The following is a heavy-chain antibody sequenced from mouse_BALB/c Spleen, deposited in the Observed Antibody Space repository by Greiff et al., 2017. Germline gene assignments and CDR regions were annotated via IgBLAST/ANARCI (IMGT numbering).Heavy chain of an antibody. D-gene: IGHD1-1*01. V-gene: IGHV14-3*02. CDR3: ARTYTVVYYYAMDY. CDR1: GFNIKDTY. J-gene: IGHJ4*01. Sequence: VQLQQSGAELVKPGASVKLSCTASGFNIKDTYMHWVKQRPEQGLEWIGRIDPANGNTKYDPKFQGKATITADTSSNTAYLQLSSLTSEDTAVYYCARTYTVVYYYAMDYWGQGTSVTVSA. CDR2: IDPANGNT.